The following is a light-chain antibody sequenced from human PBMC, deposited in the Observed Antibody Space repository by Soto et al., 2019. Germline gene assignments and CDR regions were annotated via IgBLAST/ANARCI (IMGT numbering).Light chain of an antibody. CDR2: AAS. CDR1: RSFASSY. CDR3: QQYGASPPYT. Sequence: EIVLTQSPGTLSLSPGERATLSCRASRSFASSYLAWYQHKPGQAPRLLIYAASIRATGVPDRFSGSGSGTDFTLTISRLEPEDSAVYYSQQYGASPPYTFGQGTKVESK. J-gene: IGKJ2*01. V-gene: IGKV3-20*01.